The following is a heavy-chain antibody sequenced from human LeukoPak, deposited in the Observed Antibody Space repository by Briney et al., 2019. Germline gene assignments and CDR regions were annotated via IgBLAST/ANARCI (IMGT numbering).Heavy chain of an antibody. CDR3: ARNMGYSYGPPDAFDI. D-gene: IGHD5-18*01. Sequence: ASVKVSCKASGYTFTSYAMHWVRQAPGQRLEWMGWINAGNGNTKYSLKFQGRVTITRDTSASTAYMELSSLRSEDTAVYYCARNMGYSYGPPDAFDIWGQGTMVTVSS. V-gene: IGHV1-3*01. CDR1: GYTFTSYA. J-gene: IGHJ3*02. CDR2: INAGNGNT.